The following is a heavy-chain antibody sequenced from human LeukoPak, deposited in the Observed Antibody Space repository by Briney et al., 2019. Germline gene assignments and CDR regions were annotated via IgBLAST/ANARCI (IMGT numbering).Heavy chain of an antibody. CDR2: ISSSTSTI. Sequence: GGSLRLSCVASGFTFSSYWMSWVRQAPGKGLEWISYISSSTSTIYYADSVKGRFTISRDNAKNSLYLQMNSLRDEDTAVYYCARAQYYDSSGYYYEDYFQHWGQGTLVTVSS. V-gene: IGHV3-48*02. D-gene: IGHD3-22*01. CDR1: GFTFSSYW. J-gene: IGHJ1*01. CDR3: ARAQYYDSSGYYYEDYFQH.